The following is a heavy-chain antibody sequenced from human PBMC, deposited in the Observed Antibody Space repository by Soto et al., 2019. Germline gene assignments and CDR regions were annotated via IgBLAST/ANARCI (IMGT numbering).Heavy chain of an antibody. Sequence: QMQLVESGGGVVQPGRSLRLSCAASGFIFSNYGMHWVRQAPGKGLEWVSLILNDGSEQFYRDSVKGRFTISRDNSRNTLFLEMNILRDDDTALYYCVRDVDYEPNALDMWGPGTMVIVSS. CDR2: ILNDGSEQ. CDR1: GFIFSNYG. J-gene: IGHJ3*02. CDR3: VRDVDYEPNALDM. V-gene: IGHV3-33*01. D-gene: IGHD3-22*01.